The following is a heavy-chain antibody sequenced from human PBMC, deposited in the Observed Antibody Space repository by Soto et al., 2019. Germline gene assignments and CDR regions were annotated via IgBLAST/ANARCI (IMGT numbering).Heavy chain of an antibody. CDR1: GYSFHTYA. V-gene: IGHV1-18*01. Sequence: VQLVQSGAEVKKPGASVNVSCKASGYSFHTYAISCVRQAPGQGLEWVGWISGYNGNTNYAQKFQGRVTLTRDTSTKTAFMELRSLTGDDTAVYYCAREYGMDVWGQGTTVTVAS. J-gene: IGHJ6*02. CDR2: ISGYNGNT. CDR3: AREYGMDV.